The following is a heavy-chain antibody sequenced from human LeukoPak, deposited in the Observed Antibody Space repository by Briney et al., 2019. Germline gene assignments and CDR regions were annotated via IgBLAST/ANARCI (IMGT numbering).Heavy chain of an antibody. Sequence: GGSLRPSCAASGFTFSSYGMHWVRQAPGKGLEWVAVIRYDGSNKYYADSVKGRFTISRDNSKNTLYLQMNSLRAEDTAVYYCAKVRYFGPSAFDIWGQGTMVTVSS. CDR2: IRYDGSNK. V-gene: IGHV3-30*02. D-gene: IGHD3-9*01. J-gene: IGHJ3*02. CDR1: GFTFSSYG. CDR3: AKVRYFGPSAFDI.